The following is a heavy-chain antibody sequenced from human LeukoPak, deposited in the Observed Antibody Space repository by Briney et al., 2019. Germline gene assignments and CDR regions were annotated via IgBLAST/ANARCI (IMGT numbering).Heavy chain of an antibody. D-gene: IGHD4-23*01. Sequence: SETLSLTCTVSGVSIKNYYWSWIRQPPGEGLEWIGEIFHSGSTNYNPSLKSRVTMSADKSKNQFSLNLSYVTAADTAVYYCLYGGNSGDWVYWGQGTLVTVSS. J-gene: IGHJ4*02. V-gene: IGHV4-59*04. CDR1: GVSIKNYY. CDR2: IFHSGST. CDR3: LYGGNSGDWVY.